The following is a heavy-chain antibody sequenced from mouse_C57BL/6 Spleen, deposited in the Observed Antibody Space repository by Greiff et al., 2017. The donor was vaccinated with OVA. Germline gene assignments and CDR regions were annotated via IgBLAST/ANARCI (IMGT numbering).Heavy chain of an antibody. CDR3: ARPVYYDYDDYAMDY. Sequence: EVKLMESGGGLVKPGGSLKLSCAASGFTFSDYGMHWVRQAPEKGLEWVAYISSGSSTIYYADTGKGRFTISRDNAKNTLFLQMTSLRSEDTAMYYCARPVYYDYDDYAMDYWGQVTSVTVSS. V-gene: IGHV5-17*01. D-gene: IGHD2-4*01. CDR2: ISSGSSTI. CDR1: GFTFSDYG. J-gene: IGHJ4*01.